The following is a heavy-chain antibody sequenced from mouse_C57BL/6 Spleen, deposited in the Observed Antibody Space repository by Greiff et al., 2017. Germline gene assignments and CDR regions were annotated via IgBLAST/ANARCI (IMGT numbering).Heavy chain of an antibody. D-gene: IGHD2-3*01. CDR1: GYAFSSYW. CDR2: IYPGDGDT. V-gene: IGHV1-80*01. CDR3: ARAHDGYYVYFDY. Sequence: QVHVKQSGAELVKPGASVKISCKASGYAFSSYWMNWVKQRPGKGLEWIGQIYPGDGDTNYNGKFKGKATLTADKSSSTAYMQLSSLTSEDSAVYFCARAHDGYYVYFDYWGQGTTLTVSS. J-gene: IGHJ2*01.